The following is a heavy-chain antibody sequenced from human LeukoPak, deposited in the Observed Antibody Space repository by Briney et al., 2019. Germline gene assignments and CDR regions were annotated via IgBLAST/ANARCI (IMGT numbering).Heavy chain of an antibody. CDR2: ISGSGRTI. CDR3: AKNVMVKRYIDY. Sequence: GGSMRLSCAASGFILNNHAMTWVRQVPGKGLQWISVISGSGRTIEYEDSVKGRFTISRDNSKNTVSLQMNNLRVEDTAIYYCAKNVMVKRYIDYWGQGTPVTVSS. D-gene: IGHD5-18*01. CDR1: GFILNNHA. J-gene: IGHJ4*02. V-gene: IGHV3-23*01.